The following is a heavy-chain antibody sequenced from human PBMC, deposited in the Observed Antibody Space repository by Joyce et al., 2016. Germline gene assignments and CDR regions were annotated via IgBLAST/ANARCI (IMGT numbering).Heavy chain of an antibody. D-gene: IGHD2-21*02. CDR1: GVPINAYH. J-gene: IGHJ6*02. V-gene: IGHV4-4*08. Sequence: QIQLQESGPRLVKTSETLSLICDVSGVPINAYHWNWIRDSPGKGLEWLGFMSAGGGATYNPSLKSRRSLSLDTSKNQFSLSLSSVTAADTATYYCARGNCGDDCSPTDNFGLDVWGQGTTVIASS. CDR3: ARGNCGDDCSPTDNFGLDV. CDR2: MSAGGGA.